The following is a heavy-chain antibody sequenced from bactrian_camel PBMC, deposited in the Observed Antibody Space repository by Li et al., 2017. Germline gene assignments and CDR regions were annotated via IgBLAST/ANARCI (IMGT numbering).Heavy chain of an antibody. V-gene: IGHV3S10*01. CDR3: ATDAGGF. Sequence: DVQLVESGGGLVQPGGSLRLSCAASGFSFINYEMTWARQAPGKGLERVAAIDSDGSTSYADSVKGRFTISQDNAKNTLYLQMNSLKPEDTAMYYCATDAGGFGGQGTQVTVS. CDR2: IDSDGST. J-gene: IGHJ4*01. CDR1: GFSFINYE.